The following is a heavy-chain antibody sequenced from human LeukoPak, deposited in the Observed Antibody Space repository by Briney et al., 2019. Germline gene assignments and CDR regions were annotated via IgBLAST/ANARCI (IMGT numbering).Heavy chain of an antibody. Sequence: ASVTVSCKASGYTFTGYYMHWVRQAPGQGLEWMGWINPNSGGTNYAQKLQGRVTMTTDTSTSTAYMELRSLRSDDTAVYYCARGSCSSTSCLLFDIWGQGTMVTVSS. J-gene: IGHJ3*02. CDR2: INPNSGGT. CDR1: GYTFTGYY. V-gene: IGHV1-2*02. CDR3: ARGSCSSTSCLLFDI. D-gene: IGHD2-2*01.